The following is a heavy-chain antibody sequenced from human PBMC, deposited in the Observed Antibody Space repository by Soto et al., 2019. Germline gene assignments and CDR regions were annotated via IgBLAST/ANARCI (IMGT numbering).Heavy chain of an antibody. V-gene: IGHV4-39*02. CDR2: MHYSGST. Sequence: PSETLSLTCTFSGCSITSSGFYWGWVRQPPGKGLEWIGSMHYSGSTYYNPSLKSRVTISVDTSKNHLSLNLSSVTAADTAVYYCARAITMVRGVKGYYGMDVWGQGTTVTVSS. D-gene: IGHD3-10*01. CDR3: ARAITMVRGVKGYYGMDV. J-gene: IGHJ6*02. CDR1: GCSITSSGFY.